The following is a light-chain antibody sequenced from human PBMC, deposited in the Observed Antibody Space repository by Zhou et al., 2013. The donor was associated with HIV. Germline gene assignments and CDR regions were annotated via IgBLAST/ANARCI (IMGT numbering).Light chain of an antibody. Sequence: QSALTQPASVSGSPGQSIAISCTGTSSDVGSYNRVSWYQQSPGTGPKLMIYEVSNRPSGVPDRFSGSKSGNTASLTISGLQAEDEADYYCSSYTSTSTPLVFGTGTKVTVL. CDR1: SSDVGSYNR. J-gene: IGLJ1*01. CDR3: SSYTSTSTPLV. V-gene: IGLV2-18*02. CDR2: EVS.